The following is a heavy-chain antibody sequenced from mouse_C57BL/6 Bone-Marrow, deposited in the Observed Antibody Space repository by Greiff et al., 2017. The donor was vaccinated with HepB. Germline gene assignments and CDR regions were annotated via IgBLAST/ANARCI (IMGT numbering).Heavy chain of an antibody. CDR2: IDPENGDT. D-gene: IGHD1-1*02. CDR1: GFNIKDDY. CDR3: TRELWGFAY. Sequence: EVQLQQSGAELVRPGASVKLSCTASGFNIKDDYMHWVKQRPEQGLEWIGWIDPENGDTEYASKFQGKATITADTSSNTAYLQLSSLTSEDTAVYYCTRELWGFAYWGQGTLVTVSA. V-gene: IGHV14-4*01. J-gene: IGHJ3*01.